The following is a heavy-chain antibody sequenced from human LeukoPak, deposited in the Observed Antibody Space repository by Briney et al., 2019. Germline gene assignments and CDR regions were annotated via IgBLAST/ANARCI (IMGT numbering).Heavy chain of an antibody. D-gene: IGHD6-13*01. V-gene: IGHV4-34*01. CDR3: ARKSIAVAGRKPYDY. Sequence: SETLSLTCAVYGGSFSGYYWSWIRQPPGRGLEWIGEIDHSGRTNSNASLKSRVTISADMSKNQFSLRLSSVTAADTAVYYCARKSIAVAGRKPYDYWDQGSLVTVSS. J-gene: IGHJ4*02. CDR1: GGSFSGYY. CDR2: IDHSGRT.